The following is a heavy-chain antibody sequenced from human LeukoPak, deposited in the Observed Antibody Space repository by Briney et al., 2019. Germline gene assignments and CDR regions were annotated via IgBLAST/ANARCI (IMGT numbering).Heavy chain of an antibody. CDR3: ARGSRTPTYFDY. J-gene: IGHJ4*02. CDR2: ISYDGSNK. CDR1: GFTFSSYA. Sequence: GGSLRLSCAASGFTFSSYAMHWVRQAPGKGLEWVAVISYDGSNKYYADSVKGRFTISRDNSKNTLYLQMNSLRAEDTAVYYCARGSRTPTYFDYWGQGTLVTVSS. V-gene: IGHV3-30*04.